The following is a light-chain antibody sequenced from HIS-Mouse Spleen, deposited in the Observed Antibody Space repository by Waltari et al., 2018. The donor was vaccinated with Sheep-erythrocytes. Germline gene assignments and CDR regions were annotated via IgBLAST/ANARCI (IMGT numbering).Light chain of an antibody. CDR2: RNN. J-gene: IGLJ3*02. CDR3: AAWDGSLSGNWV. Sequence: QSVLTQPPSASGTPGQRVTISCSGSSSNIGSNYVYWYQQLPGTAPKLLIYRNNQRPSGVRDRFSGSKSGTSASLAISGLRSEDEADYYCAAWDGSLSGNWVFGGGTKLTVL. CDR1: SSNIGSNY. V-gene: IGLV1-47*01.